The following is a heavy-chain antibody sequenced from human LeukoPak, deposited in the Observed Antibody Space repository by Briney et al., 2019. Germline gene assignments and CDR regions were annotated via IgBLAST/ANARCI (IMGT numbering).Heavy chain of an antibody. D-gene: IGHD3-22*01. V-gene: IGHV1-2*02. CDR3: ARGVLAGYDDRGYRFYNLFDP. CDR2: INPNSGGT. Sequence: EASVKVSCKASGYTFTDSYMHWVRQAPGQGLEWMGWINPNSGGTNYAQKFQGRVTMTRDTSISTAYVELSRLRSDDTAVYYCARGVLAGYDDRGYRFYNLFDPWGQGTLVTVSS. CDR1: GYTFTDSY. J-gene: IGHJ5*02.